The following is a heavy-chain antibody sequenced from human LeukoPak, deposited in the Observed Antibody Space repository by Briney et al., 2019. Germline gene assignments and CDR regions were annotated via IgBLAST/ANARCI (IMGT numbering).Heavy chain of an antibody. D-gene: IGHD1-26*01. V-gene: IGHV4-34*01. J-gene: IGHJ4*02. CDR1: GGSFSGYC. CDR2: INHSGST. CDR3: ARSLELPIDY. Sequence: PSETLSLTCAVYGGSFSGYCWSWIRQPPGKGLEWIGEINHSGSTNYNPSLKSRVTISVDTSKNQFSLKLSSVTAADTAVYYCARSLELPIDYWGQGTLVTVSS.